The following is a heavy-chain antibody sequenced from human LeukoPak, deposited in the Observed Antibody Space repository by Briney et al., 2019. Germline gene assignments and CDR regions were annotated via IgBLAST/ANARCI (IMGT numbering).Heavy chain of an antibody. CDR1: GFTFSSYG. CDR3: AKDEDGYSYGDY. V-gene: IGHV3-30*18. CDR2: ISYDGSNK. Sequence: GGSLRLSCAASGFTFSSYGMHWVRQAPGKGLEWVAVISYDGSNKYYADSVKGRFTISRGNSKNTLYLQMNSLRAEDTAVYYCAKDEDGYSYGDYWGQGTLVTVSS. J-gene: IGHJ4*02. D-gene: IGHD5-18*01.